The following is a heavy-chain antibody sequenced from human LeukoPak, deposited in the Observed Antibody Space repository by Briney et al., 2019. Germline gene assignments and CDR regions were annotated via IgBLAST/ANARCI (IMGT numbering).Heavy chain of an antibody. CDR2: INPNSGGT. CDR3: AGLPRYNWNEPLDY. D-gene: IGHD1-20*01. Sequence: ASVKVSRKASGYTFTAYYMHWVRQAPGQGLEWMGWINPNSGGTNYAQKFQGRVTMTRDTSISTAYMELTRLTYDDTAVYYCAGLPRYNWNEPLDYWGQGTLVTVSS. J-gene: IGHJ4*02. CDR1: GYTFTAYY. V-gene: IGHV1-2*02.